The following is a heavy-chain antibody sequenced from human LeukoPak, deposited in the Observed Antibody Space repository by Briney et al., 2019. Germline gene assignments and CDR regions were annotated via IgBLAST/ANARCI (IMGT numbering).Heavy chain of an antibody. CDR2: ISSSSSTI. V-gene: IGHV3-48*01. D-gene: IGHD6-19*01. CDR3: ARESGSSGWYTGNY. CDR1: GFTFSSYS. J-gene: IGHJ4*02. Sequence: GGSLRLSCAASGFTFSSYSMNWVRQAPGKGLEWVSYISSSSSTIYYADSVKGRFTISRDNSKNTLYLQMNSLRAEDTAVYYCARESGSSGWYTGNYWGQGTLVTVSS.